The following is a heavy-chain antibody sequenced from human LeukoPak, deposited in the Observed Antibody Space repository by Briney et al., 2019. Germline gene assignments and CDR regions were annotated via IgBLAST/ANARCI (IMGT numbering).Heavy chain of an antibody. V-gene: IGHV4-61*02. CDR2: IYISGST. Sequence: SQTLSLTCTVSGGSIRSGSYYWSWIRQSAGKGLEWIGRIYISGSTKYNPSLKSRVTISVDTSKNQFSLKLSSVTAADTAVYYCARDLVDTVMSHLVLFDYWGQGTLVTVSS. J-gene: IGHJ4*02. CDR1: GGSIRSGSYY. CDR3: ARDLVDTVMSHLVLFDY. D-gene: IGHD5-18*01.